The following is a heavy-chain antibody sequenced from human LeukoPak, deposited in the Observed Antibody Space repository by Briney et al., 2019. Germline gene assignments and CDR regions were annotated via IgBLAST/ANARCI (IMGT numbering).Heavy chain of an antibody. J-gene: IGHJ6*02. CDR3: ARDTTAPYYYHYGMDV. D-gene: IGHD1-26*01. CDR1: GYTFTSYG. CDR2: ISAYNGNT. Sequence: ASVKVSCKASGYTFTSYGISWVRQAPGQGLEWMGWISAYNGNTNYAQKLQGRVTMTTDTSTSTAYMELRSLRSDDTAVYYCARDTTAPYYYHYGMDVWGQGTTVTVSS. V-gene: IGHV1-18*01.